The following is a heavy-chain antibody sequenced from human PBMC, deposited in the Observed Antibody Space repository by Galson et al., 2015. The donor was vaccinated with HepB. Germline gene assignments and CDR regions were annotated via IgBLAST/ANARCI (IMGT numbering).Heavy chain of an antibody. Sequence: RLSCAASGFTFSSYAMTWVRQAPGKGLEWVSAISGSGASTYYADSVKGRFTISRDNSKHTLYLQMTSLRAEDTAVYYCAKDSNYFGSGSPHYWGQGTLVTASS. D-gene: IGHD3-10*01. CDR2: ISGSGAST. V-gene: IGHV3-23*01. CDR3: AKDSNYFGSGSPHY. J-gene: IGHJ4*02. CDR1: GFTFSSYA.